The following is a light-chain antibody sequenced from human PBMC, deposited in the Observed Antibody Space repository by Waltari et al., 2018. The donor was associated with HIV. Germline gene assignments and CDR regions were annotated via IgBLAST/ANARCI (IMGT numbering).Light chain of an antibody. CDR2: EVS. CDR3: SSYTSSSTFV. Sequence: QSALTQPPSVSGSPGQSVTISCTGTSSDVGSYNRVSWYQQPPGTAPKLMIYEVSNRPSGVPDRFSGSKSGNTAFLTISGLQAEDEADYYCSSYTSSSTFVFGGGTKLTVL. V-gene: IGLV2-18*02. J-gene: IGLJ2*01. CDR1: SSDVGSYNR.